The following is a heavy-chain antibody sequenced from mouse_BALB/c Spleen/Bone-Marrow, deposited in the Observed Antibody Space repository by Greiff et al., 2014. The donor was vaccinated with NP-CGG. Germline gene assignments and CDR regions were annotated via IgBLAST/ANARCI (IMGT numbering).Heavy chain of an antibody. Sequence: VQLQQSGAELAKPGASVKMSCKASGYTFTSYWMHWVKQRPGQGLEWFGYINPRIGYTEYNQKFKDKATLTADKSSSTAYMHLSSLASEDSAFYCCARGNWEAMDYWGQGTSVTVSS. V-gene: IGHV1-7*01. CDR2: INPRIGYT. CDR3: ARGNWEAMDY. CDR1: GYTFTSYW. D-gene: IGHD4-1*01. J-gene: IGHJ4*01.